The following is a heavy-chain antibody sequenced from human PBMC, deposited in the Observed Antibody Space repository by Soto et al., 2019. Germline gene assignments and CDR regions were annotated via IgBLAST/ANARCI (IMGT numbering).Heavy chain of an antibody. D-gene: IGHD5-12*01. CDR3: ARTDIVATTPYYYYYMDV. J-gene: IGHJ6*03. V-gene: IGHV6-1*01. Sequence: SQTLSLTCAISGDSVSSNSAAWNWIRQSPSRGLEWLGRTYYRSKWYNDYAVSVKSRITINPDTSKNQFSLQLNSVTPEDTAVYYCARTDIVATTPYYYYYMDVWAKGPRSPSP. CDR2: TYYRSKWYN. CDR1: GDSVSSNSAA.